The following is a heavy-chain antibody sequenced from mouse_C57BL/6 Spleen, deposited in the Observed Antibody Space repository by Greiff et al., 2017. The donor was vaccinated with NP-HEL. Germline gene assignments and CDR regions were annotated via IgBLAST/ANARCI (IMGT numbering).Heavy chain of an antibody. CDR2: IYPGNSGT. J-gene: IGHJ3*01. D-gene: IGHD3-2*02. Sequence: EVQLQESGTVLARPGASVKMSCKTSGYTFTSYWMHWVKQRPGQGLEWIGAIYPGNSGTSYNQKFKGKAKLTAVTSASTAYMELSSLTNEDSAVYYCTRGTAQAPAWFAYWGKGTLVTVSA. CDR3: TRGTAQAPAWFAY. CDR1: GYTFTSYW. V-gene: IGHV1-5*01.